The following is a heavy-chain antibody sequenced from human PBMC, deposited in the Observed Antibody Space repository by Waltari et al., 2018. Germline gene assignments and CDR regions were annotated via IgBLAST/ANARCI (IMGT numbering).Heavy chain of an antibody. V-gene: IGHV1-45*02. J-gene: IGHJ4*02. Sequence: LHWVRQAPGQALEWMGWITPFKGNTNYAQKFQDRVTITRDRSMTTADMELSSLRSEDTAMYYCASGLSLDYWGQGTLVTVSS. CDR2: ITPFKGNT. CDR3: ASGLSLDY.